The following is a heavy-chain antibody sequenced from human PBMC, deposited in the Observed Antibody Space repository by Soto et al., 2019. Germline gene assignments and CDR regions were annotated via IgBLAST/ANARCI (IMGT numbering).Heavy chain of an antibody. CDR2: IHYSGST. CDR1: AGSISSGGFY. J-gene: IGHJ4*02. D-gene: IGHD2-15*01. V-gene: IGHV4-31*03. CDR3: AGGPNLYYFDF. Sequence: PSETLSLTCTVSAGSISSGGFYWTWIRQHPERGLEWIGNIHYSGSTYYSPSLKSRLIISVDTSKNQFSLNLISVTAEDTAVYFCAGGPNLYYFDFWGPGTLVTVSS.